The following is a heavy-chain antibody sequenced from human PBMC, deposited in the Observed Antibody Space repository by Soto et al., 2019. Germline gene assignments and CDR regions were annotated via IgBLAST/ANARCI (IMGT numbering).Heavy chain of an antibody. J-gene: IGHJ4*02. Sequence: DSVRVACKVAGYTVSELSMQWVRQAPGKGLEWMGGFDPEDGETIYAQKFQGRVTMTEDTSTDTAYMELSSLRSEDTAVYYCAAFNYDILTGYYKLQFDYWGQGTLVTVSS. CDR1: GYTVSELS. V-gene: IGHV1-24*01. CDR2: FDPEDGET. D-gene: IGHD3-9*01. CDR3: AAFNYDILTGYYKLQFDY.